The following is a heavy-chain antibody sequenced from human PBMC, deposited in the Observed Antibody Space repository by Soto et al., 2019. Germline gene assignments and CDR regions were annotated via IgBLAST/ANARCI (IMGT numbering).Heavy chain of an antibody. Sequence: QGQLVQSGAEVKKPGSSVKVSCKASGGTFSGYAISWVRQAPGQGLEWMGGIIPIFGTANYAQKFQGRVTITADESTSTAYMELSSLRSEDTAVYYCARVSSSWYKDYFDYWGQGNLVTVSS. CDR3: ARVSSSWYKDYFDY. CDR1: GGTFSGYA. CDR2: IIPIFGTA. V-gene: IGHV1-69*12. D-gene: IGHD6-13*01. J-gene: IGHJ4*02.